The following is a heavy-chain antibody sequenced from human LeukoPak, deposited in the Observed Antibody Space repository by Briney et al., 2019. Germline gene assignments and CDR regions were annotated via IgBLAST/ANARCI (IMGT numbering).Heavy chain of an antibody. V-gene: IGHV4-59*01. Sequence: SETLSLTCTVSGGSISSYYWSWIRQPPGRGLEWIGYIYYSGSTNYNPSLKGRVTISVDTSKNQFSLKLSSVTAADTAVYYCARLNGSGSLYYYYGMDVWGQGTTVTVSS. J-gene: IGHJ6*02. CDR2: IYYSGST. CDR1: GGSISSYY. D-gene: IGHD3-10*01. CDR3: ARLNGSGSLYYYYGMDV.